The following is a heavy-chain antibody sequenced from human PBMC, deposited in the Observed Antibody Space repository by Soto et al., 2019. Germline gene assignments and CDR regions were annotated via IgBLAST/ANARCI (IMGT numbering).Heavy chain of an antibody. Sequence: PSETLSLTCTVSGGSISSGGYHWSWIRQHPGKGLEWIGYIYYSGSTYYNPSLKSRVTISVGTSKNQFSLKLSSVTAADTAVYYCARGKNWFDPWGQGTLVTVSS. CDR1: GGSISSGGYH. CDR3: ARGKNWFDP. J-gene: IGHJ5*02. CDR2: IYYSGST. V-gene: IGHV4-31*03.